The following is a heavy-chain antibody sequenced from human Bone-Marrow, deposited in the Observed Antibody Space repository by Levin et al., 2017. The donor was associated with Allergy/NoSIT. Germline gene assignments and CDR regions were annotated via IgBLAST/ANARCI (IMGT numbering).Heavy chain of an antibody. Sequence: GESLKISCITSGFTVNYHYMSWVRQAPGKGLEWVSVIYSGAGGSTYYADSVKGRFIISRDSSKNTLYLQMNILKNEDTAVYYCAGDRYGSATVWGQGTLVTVSA. CDR3: AGDRYGSATV. D-gene: IGHD6-19*01. CDR2: IYSGAGGST. J-gene: IGHJ4*02. V-gene: IGHV3-53*05. CDR1: GFTVNYHY.